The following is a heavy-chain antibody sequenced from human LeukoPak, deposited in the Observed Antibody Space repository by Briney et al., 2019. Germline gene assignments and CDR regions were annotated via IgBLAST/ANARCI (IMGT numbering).Heavy chain of an antibody. V-gene: IGHV4-4*07. D-gene: IGHD3-10*01. CDR2: IYTSGST. J-gene: IGHJ5*02. CDR3: ASATLWFGESNGWFDP. CDR1: GGSISSYY. Sequence: PSETLSLTCTVSGGSISSYYWSWIRQPAGKGLEWIGRIYTSGSTNYNPSLKSRVTMSVDTSKNQFSLKLSSVTAADTAVYYCASATLWFGESNGWFDPWGQGTLVTVSS.